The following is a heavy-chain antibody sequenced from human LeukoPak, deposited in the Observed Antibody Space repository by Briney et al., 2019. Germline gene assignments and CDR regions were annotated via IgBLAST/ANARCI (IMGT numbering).Heavy chain of an antibody. CDR2: IKSSGTT. V-gene: IGHV3-15*01. CDR3: ADDVPTFGSGEMDY. D-gene: IGHD3-10*01. J-gene: IGHJ4*02. CDR1: GFTFSDAR. Sequence: PGESLRLSCAATGFTFSDARMTGVRQTPGKGRDWVGRIKSSGTTDYAAPVKGRFTISRDDSKNMLHIEMNSLETEDTAVYYCADDVPTFGSGEMDYWGQGTLVTVSS.